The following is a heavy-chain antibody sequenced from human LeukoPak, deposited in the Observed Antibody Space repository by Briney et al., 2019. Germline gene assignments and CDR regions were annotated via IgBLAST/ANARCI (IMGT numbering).Heavy chain of an antibody. CDR2: IYTSGRT. V-gene: IGHV4-4*07. CDR3: TREGGYLPPLDY. D-gene: IGHD6-25*01. CDR1: GHSISSYY. Sequence: SETLSLTCTVSGHSISSYYWSWVRQPAGKGLEWVGRIYTSGRTNYNPSRKGRVTKSVGTSNNQFSLKQSSVTAADTAVYYCTREGGYLPPLDYWGQGTLVTASS. J-gene: IGHJ4*02.